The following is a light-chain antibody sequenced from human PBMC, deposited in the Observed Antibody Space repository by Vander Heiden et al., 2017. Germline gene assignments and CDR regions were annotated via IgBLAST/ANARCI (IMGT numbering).Light chain of an antibody. CDR3: QKDLSAPLT. CDR2: AAS. Sequence: DVQMTQSPSSLSASIGDRVTIPCRASQDISNFLAWYQQKPGKVPKLLIYAASTLQSGVPSRFSGSESGTDFTLTISSLQPEDAATYYCQKDLSAPLTFGGRTKVEI. CDR1: QDISNF. V-gene: IGKV1-27*01. J-gene: IGKJ4*01.